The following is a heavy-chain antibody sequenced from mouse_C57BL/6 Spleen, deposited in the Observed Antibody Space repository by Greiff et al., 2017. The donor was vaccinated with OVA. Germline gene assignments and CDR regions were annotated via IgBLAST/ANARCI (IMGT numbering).Heavy chain of an antibody. D-gene: IGHD1-1*01. J-gene: IGHJ4*01. Sequence: QVQLQQPGAELVRPGSSVKLSCKASVYTFTSYWMHWVKQRPIQGLEWIGNIDPSDSETHYNQKFKDKATLTVDKSSSTAYMQLSSLTSEDSAVYCCARRGFYYYGSTHYYAMDYWGQGTSVTVSS. CDR2: IDPSDSET. V-gene: IGHV1-52*01. CDR3: ARRGFYYYGSTHYYAMDY. CDR1: VYTFTSYW.